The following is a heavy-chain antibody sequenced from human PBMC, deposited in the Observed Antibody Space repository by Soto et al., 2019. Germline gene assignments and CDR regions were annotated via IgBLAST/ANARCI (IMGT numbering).Heavy chain of an antibody. CDR3: AKWRDGAFDI. V-gene: IGHV3-23*01. D-gene: IGHD3-3*01. CDR1: GFTFSSYA. CDR2: ISGSGGST. J-gene: IGHJ3*02. Sequence: GGSLRLSCAASGFTFSSYAMSWVRQAPAKGLEWVSAISGSGGSTYYADSVKGRFTISRDNSKNTLYLRMNSLRAEDTAVYYCAKWRDGAFDIWGQGTMVTVSS.